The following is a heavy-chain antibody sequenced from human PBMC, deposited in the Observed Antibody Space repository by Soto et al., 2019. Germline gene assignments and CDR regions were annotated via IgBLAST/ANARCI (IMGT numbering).Heavy chain of an antibody. D-gene: IGHD3-10*01. Sequence: QLQLQESGPGLVKPSETLSLTCTVSGGSIGSTTYYWGWMRQPPGKGLEWIASFFVGGNTYYNPYLKRGVPIPADSHKNQFPLKLSSVTAADPAVYFCARRHHLDIDAYYWGQGLLLTVS. V-gene: IGHV4-39*01. CDR1: GGSIGSTTYY. CDR2: FFVGGNT. CDR3: ARRHHLDIDAYY. J-gene: IGHJ4*02.